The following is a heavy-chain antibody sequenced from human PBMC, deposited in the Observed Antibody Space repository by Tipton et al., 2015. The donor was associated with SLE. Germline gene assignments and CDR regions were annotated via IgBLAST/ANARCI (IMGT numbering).Heavy chain of an antibody. J-gene: IGHJ4*02. V-gene: IGHV4-59*01. CDR3: AAYYYDTSGVFDF. CDR2: IYSSGGT. CDR1: GGSISSYY. D-gene: IGHD3-22*01. Sequence: TLSLTCTVSGGSISSYYWSWIRQPPGKGLEWIGYIYSSGGTNYNPSLKSRVTISVDTSKNQFSLKLNSVTAADTALYYCAAYYYDTSGVFDFWGQGTLVTVSS.